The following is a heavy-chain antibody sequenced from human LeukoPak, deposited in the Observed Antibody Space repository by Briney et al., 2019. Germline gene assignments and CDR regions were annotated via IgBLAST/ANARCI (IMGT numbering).Heavy chain of an antibody. D-gene: IGHD1-26*01. J-gene: IGHJ4*02. CDR3: AKDSVGATRY. CDR2: ISSSGSTI. V-gene: IGHV3-48*01. Sequence: PGGSLRLSCAASGFTFSSYGMTWVRQAPGKGLEWVSYISSSGSTIYYADSVKGRFTISRDNAKNSLYLQTNSLRAEDTAVYYCAKDSVGATRYWGQGTLVTVSS. CDR1: GFTFSSYG.